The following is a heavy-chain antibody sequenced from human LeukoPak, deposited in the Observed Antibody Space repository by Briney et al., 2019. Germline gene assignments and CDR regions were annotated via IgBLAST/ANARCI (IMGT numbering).Heavy chain of an antibody. D-gene: IGHD3-22*01. CDR2: INMDGSIA. CDR3: VRDAITTNWPYYFDY. Sequence: GGSLRPSCAASGFSFSSSWMHWVRQVPGKGLVWVSRINMDGSIATYADSAKGRFTISRDNAKNTLYLQMNSLRAEDTALYYCVRDAITTNWPYYFDYWGQGTLVTVSS. CDR1: GFSFSSSW. V-gene: IGHV3-74*01. J-gene: IGHJ4*02.